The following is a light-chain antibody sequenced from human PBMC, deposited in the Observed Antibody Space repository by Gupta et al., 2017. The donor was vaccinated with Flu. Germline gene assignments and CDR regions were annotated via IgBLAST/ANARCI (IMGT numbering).Light chain of an antibody. CDR1: QSISHY. J-gene: IGKJ5*01. CDR2: AAS. Sequence: IPLPPSPSSLSASVGDRVTITCRASQSISHYLNWYQQKPGRAPKPLIYAASKVHGGVPSRFSGSGSETDFTLTISSLQPEDFATYYCQQTDSFPRAFGQGTRLDIK. CDR3: QQTDSFPRA. V-gene: IGKV1-39*01.